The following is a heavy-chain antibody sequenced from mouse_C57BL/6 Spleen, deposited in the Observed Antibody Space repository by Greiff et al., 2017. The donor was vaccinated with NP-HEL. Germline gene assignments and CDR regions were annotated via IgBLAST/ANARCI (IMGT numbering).Heavy chain of an antibody. V-gene: IGHV5-17*01. Sequence: EVKLMESGGGLVKPGGSLKLSCAASGFTFSDYGMHWVRQAPEKGLEWVAYISSGSSTIYYADTVKGRFTISRDNAKNTLFLQMTSLRSEDTAMYYCARGEDGYYRFAYWGQGTLVTVSA. CDR2: ISSGSSTI. D-gene: IGHD2-3*01. CDR1: GFTFSDYG. CDR3: ARGEDGYYRFAY. J-gene: IGHJ3*01.